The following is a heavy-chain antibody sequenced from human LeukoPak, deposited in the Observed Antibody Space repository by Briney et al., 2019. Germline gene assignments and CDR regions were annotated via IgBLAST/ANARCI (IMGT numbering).Heavy chain of an antibody. V-gene: IGHV1-46*01. D-gene: IGHD2-15*01. CDR1: GYTFTSYY. J-gene: IGHJ4*02. CDR3: ARAAKSGGRWDY. CDR2: INPSGGST. Sequence: GASVKVSCKASGYTFTSYYMHWVRQAPGQGLEWMGIINPSGGSTSYAQKFQGRVTMTRDMSTSTVYMELSSLRSEDTAVYYCARAAKSGGRWDYWGQGNLVTVSS.